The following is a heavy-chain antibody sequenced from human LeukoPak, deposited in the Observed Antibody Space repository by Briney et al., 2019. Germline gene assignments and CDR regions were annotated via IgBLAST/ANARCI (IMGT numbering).Heavy chain of an antibody. V-gene: IGHV4-39*07. D-gene: IGHD3-22*01. CDR3: ARSPNYYDSSGYPDY. CDR1: GGSISSSSYY. CDR2: MYYSGST. Sequence: PSETLSLTCTVSGGSISSSSYYWGWIRQPPGKGLEWIGSMYYSGSTYYNPSLNTPVTISVDTSNNQFSLKLSSVPAADTAVYYCARSPNYYDSSGYPDYWGQGTLVTVSS. J-gene: IGHJ4*02.